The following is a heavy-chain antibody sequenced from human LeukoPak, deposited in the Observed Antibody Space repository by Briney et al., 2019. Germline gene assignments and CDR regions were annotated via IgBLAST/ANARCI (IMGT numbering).Heavy chain of an antibody. V-gene: IGHV6-1*01. CDR1: GDSVSSYSAA. J-gene: IGHJ4*02. CDR2: TYYRTKWYN. CDR3: ARVGEQWLVFFDY. D-gene: IGHD6-19*01. Sequence: SQTLSLTCAISGDSVSSYSAAWIWIRHSPSRGLGGLGWTYYRTKWYNDYAVSVKSRITINPDTSKNQFSLQMNSVTPEDTAVYYCARVGEQWLVFFDYWGQGTLVTVSS.